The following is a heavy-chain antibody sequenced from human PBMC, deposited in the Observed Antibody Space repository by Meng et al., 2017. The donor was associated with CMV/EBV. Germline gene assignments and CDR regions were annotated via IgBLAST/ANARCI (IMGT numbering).Heavy chain of an antibody. Sequence: GGSLRLSCAASGFTFSSYSMNWVRQAPGKGLEWVSSISSSSSYIYYADSVKGRFTISRDNAKNSLYLQMNSLRAEDTAVYYCAKDDSQLLYRDPYYYYGMDVWGQGTTVTVSS. D-gene: IGHD2-2*02. CDR2: ISSSSSYI. CDR1: GFTFSSYS. V-gene: IGHV3-21*01. J-gene: IGHJ6*02. CDR3: AKDDSQLLYRDPYYYYGMDV.